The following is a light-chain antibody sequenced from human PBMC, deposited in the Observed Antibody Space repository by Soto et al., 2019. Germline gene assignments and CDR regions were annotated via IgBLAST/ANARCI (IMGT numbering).Light chain of an antibody. CDR2: EVS. J-gene: IGLJ3*02. CDR1: SSDVGGYNY. V-gene: IGLV2-14*01. CDR3: SSYTSSSTGWV. Sequence: QSALTQPASVSGSAGESITISCTGTSSDVGGYNYVSWYQQHPGKAPKLMIYEVSNRPSGVSNRFSGSKSGNTASLTISGLQAEDEADYYCSSYTSSSTGWVFGGGTKVTV.